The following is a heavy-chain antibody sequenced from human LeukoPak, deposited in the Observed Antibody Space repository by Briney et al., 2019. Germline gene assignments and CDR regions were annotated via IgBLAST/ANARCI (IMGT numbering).Heavy chain of an antibody. CDR2: ISSSGSPM. D-gene: IGHD2-8*01. V-gene: IGHV3-48*03. Sequence: PGRSLRLSCAASGLTFSGYEMNWVSQAAGKGLEWISYISSSGSPMYADSVRGRFAISRDNAKNSLYLQMNSLRAEDTAVYYCVRHNGWFDYWGQGTLVTVSS. CDR1: GLTFSGYE. CDR3: VRHNGWFDY. J-gene: IGHJ5*01.